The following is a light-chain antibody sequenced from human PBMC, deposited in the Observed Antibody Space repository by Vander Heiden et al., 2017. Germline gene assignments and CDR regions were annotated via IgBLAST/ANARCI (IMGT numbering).Light chain of an antibody. V-gene: IGLV2-8*01. CDR3: SSYAGSNTLV. CDR2: EVS. J-gene: IGLJ2*01. Sequence: QSALTQPPSAAGSPGQSVTISGTGSSSDVGAYNYVSWYQQHPGNAPNVMVYEVSKRPSEVPARFSGYKSGNTASLTVSGLQGEDEADYYCSSYAGSNTLVFGGGTKLTVL. CDR1: SSDVGAYNY.